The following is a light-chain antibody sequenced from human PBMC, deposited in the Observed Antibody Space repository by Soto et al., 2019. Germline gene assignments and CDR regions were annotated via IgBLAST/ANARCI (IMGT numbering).Light chain of an antibody. CDR3: CSFAGTFYV. CDR2: DVN. Sequence: HSVLTQPRSASGSPGQSVTISCTGTSSDVGAYDFVSWYQQHPGEAPKLIIYDVNKRPSGVPDRFSGSKSGNTASLTISGLQAEDVGDYFCCSFAGTFYVFGTGTKVTVL. V-gene: IGLV2-11*01. CDR1: SSDVGAYDF. J-gene: IGLJ1*01.